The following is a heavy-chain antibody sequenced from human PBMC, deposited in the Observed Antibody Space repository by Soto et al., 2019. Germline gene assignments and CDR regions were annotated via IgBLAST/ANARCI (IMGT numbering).Heavy chain of an antibody. V-gene: IGHV1-69*12. CDR3: ARTRGYNYYDSSGLDY. Sequence: VQLVQSGAEVKKPGSSVKVSCKASGGTFSSYAISWVRQAPGQGLEWMGGIIPIFGTANYAQKFQGRVTITADESTSTAYMDLSSLRSEDTAVYYCARTRGYNYYDSSGLDYWGQGTLVTVSS. D-gene: IGHD3-22*01. J-gene: IGHJ4*02. CDR1: GGTFSSYA. CDR2: IIPIFGTA.